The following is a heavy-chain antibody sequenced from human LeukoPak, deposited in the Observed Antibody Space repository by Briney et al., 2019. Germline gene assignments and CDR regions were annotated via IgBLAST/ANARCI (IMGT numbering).Heavy chain of an antibody. Sequence: GRSLRLSCAASGFTFDDYAMHWVRHVPGKGLEWVSGISWDSSSIGYGDSVKGRFTISRDNAKKSLYLQMNSLRADDTAFYYCGKDVAPYYYDSSGYPENWGQGTLVTVSS. CDR2: ISWDSSSI. J-gene: IGHJ4*02. D-gene: IGHD3-22*01. V-gene: IGHV3-9*01. CDR3: GKDVAPYYYDSSGYPEN. CDR1: GFTFDDYA.